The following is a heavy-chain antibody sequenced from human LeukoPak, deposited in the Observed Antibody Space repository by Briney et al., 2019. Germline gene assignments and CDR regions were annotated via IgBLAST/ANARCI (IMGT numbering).Heavy chain of an antibody. CDR1: GGSISSSSYY. J-gene: IGHJ4*02. CDR2: IYYSGST. Sequence: PSETLSLTCTVSGGSISSSSYYWGWIRQPPGKGLEWIGSIYYSGSTYYNPSLKSRVTISVDTSKNQFSLKLSSVTAADTVVYYCARHTVVVITTPSYFDYWGQGTLVTVSS. V-gene: IGHV4-39*01. CDR3: ARHTVVVITTPSYFDY. D-gene: IGHD3-22*01.